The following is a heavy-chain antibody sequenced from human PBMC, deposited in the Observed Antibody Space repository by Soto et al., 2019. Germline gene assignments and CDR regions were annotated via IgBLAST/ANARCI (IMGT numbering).Heavy chain of an antibody. CDR2: IYYSGST. CDR1: GGSISSYY. J-gene: IGHJ6*02. CDR3: ARSSFGSGSSRHYYGMDV. D-gene: IGHD3-10*01. V-gene: IGHV4-59*12. Sequence: PSETLSLTCTVSGGSISSYYWSWIRQPPGKGLEWIGYIYYSGSTNYNPSLKSRVTISVDTSKNQFSLKLSSVTAADTAVYYCARSSFGSGSSRHYYGMDVWGQGTTVTVSS.